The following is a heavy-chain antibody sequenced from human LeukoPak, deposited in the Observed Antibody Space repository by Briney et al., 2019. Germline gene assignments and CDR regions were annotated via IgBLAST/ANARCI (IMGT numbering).Heavy chain of an antibody. J-gene: IGHJ6*03. CDR1: GFTVSNNY. CDR3: AREVQSWGSGSAMDV. Sequence: QTGGSLRLSCAASGFTVSNNYMTWVRQAPGKGLEWVSVIYSGGSTYYADSVKGRFTISRDNSKNTLYLQMNSLRAEDTAVYYCAREVQSWGSGSAMDVWGKGTTDTVSS. V-gene: IGHV3-66*02. D-gene: IGHD3-10*01. CDR2: IYSGGST.